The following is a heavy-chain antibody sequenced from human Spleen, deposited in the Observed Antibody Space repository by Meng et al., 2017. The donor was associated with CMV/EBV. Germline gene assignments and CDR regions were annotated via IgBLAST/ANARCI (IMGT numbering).Heavy chain of an antibody. Sequence: GGSLRLSCAASGFTFSSYGMYWVRQAPGKGLEWVAVIWYDGSEKYYAGSVKGRFTISRDNSKNTLYLQMNSLRAEDTAVYYCARRRGNGYSEFWGQGILVTVSS. CDR1: GFTFSSYG. V-gene: IGHV3-33*07. CDR2: IWYDGSEK. D-gene: IGHD2-15*01. CDR3: ARRRGNGYSEF. J-gene: IGHJ4*02.